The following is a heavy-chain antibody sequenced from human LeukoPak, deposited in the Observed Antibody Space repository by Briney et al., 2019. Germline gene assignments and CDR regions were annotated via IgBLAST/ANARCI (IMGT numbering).Heavy chain of an antibody. CDR1: GFTFSSYA. V-gene: IGHV3-30-3*01. CDR3: ARGDTYCGSISCPRLYYGMDV. Sequence: GGSLRLSCAASGFTFSSYAMHWVRQAPGKGLEWVAVISYDGSNKYYADSVKGRFTISRDNSKNTLYLQMNSLRAEDTAVYYCARGDTYCGSISCPRLYYGMDVWGQGTTVTVSS. J-gene: IGHJ6*02. CDR2: ISYDGSNK. D-gene: IGHD2-2*01.